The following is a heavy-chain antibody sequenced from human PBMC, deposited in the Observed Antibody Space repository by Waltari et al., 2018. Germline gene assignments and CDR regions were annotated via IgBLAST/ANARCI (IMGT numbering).Heavy chain of an antibody. CDR3: ARDYYGSGSGAYYFDY. CDR2: ISYDGSNK. V-gene: IGHV3-30-3*01. J-gene: IGHJ4*02. CDR1: GFPFSSYS. D-gene: IGHD3-10*01. Sequence: QVQLVESGGGVVQPGRSLRLSCAASGFPFSSYSMHLVLQAPGKGLEWVAVISYDGSNKYYADSVKGRFTISRDNSKNTLYLQMNSLRAEDTAVYYCARDYYGSGSGAYYFDYWGQGTLVTVSS.